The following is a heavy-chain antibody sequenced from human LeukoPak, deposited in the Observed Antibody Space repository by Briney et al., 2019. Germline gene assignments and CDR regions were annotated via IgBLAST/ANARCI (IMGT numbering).Heavy chain of an antibody. CDR1: GYTFTGYY. V-gene: IGHV1-2*02. Sequence: GASAKVSCKASGYTFTGYYMHWVRQAPGQGLEWMGWINPNSGGTNYAQKFQGRVTMTRGTSISTAYMELSRLRSDDTAVYYCATAEGDYGNFDYWGQGTLVTVSS. D-gene: IGHD4-17*01. CDR2: INPNSGGT. CDR3: ATAEGDYGNFDY. J-gene: IGHJ4*02.